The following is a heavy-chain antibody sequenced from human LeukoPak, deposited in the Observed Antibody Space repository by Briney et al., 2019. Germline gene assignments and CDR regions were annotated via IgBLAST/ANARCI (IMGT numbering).Heavy chain of an antibody. J-gene: IGHJ4*02. CDR3: ARSGYGYWDY. Sequence: SETLSLTCTVSGGSISSGDYYWSWIRQPPGKGLEWIGYVNYSESTNYNPSLKSRVTISVDTSENQFSLKVSSVTAADTAVYYCARSGYGYWDYWGQGILVTVSS. D-gene: IGHD5-18*01. V-gene: IGHV4-61*08. CDR2: VNYSEST. CDR1: GGSISSGDYY.